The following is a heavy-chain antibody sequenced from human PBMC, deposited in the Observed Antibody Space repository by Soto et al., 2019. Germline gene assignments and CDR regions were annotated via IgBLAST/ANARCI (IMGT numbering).Heavy chain of an antibody. CDR3: TRLRYTSGWYGMDV. D-gene: IGHD6-19*01. CDR1: GFIFSDSA. Sequence: EVQLVESGGGLVQPGGSLKLSCAASGFIFSDSAIHWVRQASGKGLEWVGRIKNKADDYATAHAAAVEGRFTISRDDSWNTAYLQMNSLKTEDTAVYYCTRLRYTSGWYGMDVWGQGTTVTVSS. J-gene: IGHJ6*02. V-gene: IGHV3-73*02. CDR2: IKNKADDYAT.